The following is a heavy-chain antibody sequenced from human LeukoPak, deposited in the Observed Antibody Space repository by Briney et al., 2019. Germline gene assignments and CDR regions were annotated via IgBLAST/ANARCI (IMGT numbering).Heavy chain of an antibody. Sequence: GGSLRLSCAASGFTFSSFAMSWVRQAPGKGLEWISVISASGGSTYYADSVKGRFTISKDNSKNTLHLQMNSLRAEDTAVYYCAKGISIYSYFDNWGQGTLVTVSS. CDR2: ISASGGST. CDR3: AKGISIYSYFDN. D-gene: IGHD3-16*02. CDR1: GFTFSSFA. V-gene: IGHV3-23*01. J-gene: IGHJ4*02.